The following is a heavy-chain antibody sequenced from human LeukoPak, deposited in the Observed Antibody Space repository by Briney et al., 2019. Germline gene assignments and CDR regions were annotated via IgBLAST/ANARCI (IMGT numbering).Heavy chain of an antibody. D-gene: IGHD6-6*01. CDR1: GGSISSYY. J-gene: IGHJ4*02. V-gene: IGHV4-59*08. CDR3: ARWSGRIAALDY. CDR2: IYYSGST. Sequence: SETLSLTCTVSGGSISSYYWSWIRQPPGKGLEWIGYIYYSGSTNYNPSLKSRVTISVDTSKNQFSLKLSSVTAADTAVYYCARWSGRIAALDYWGQGTLVTVSS.